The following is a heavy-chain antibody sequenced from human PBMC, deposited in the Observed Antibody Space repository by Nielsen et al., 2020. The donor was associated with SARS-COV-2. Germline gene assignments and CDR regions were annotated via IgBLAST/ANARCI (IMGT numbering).Heavy chain of an antibody. D-gene: IGHD2-15*01. J-gene: IGHJ6*02. CDR3: ARSPGSGGSSNGMDV. Sequence: SVKVSCKASGGTFSSYAISWVRQAPGQGLEWMGWINTGNGNTKYSQKFQGRVTITRDTSASTAYMELSSLRSEDTAVYYCARSPGSGGSSNGMDVWGQGTTVTVSS. CDR2: INTGNGNT. V-gene: IGHV1-3*04. CDR1: GGTFSSYA.